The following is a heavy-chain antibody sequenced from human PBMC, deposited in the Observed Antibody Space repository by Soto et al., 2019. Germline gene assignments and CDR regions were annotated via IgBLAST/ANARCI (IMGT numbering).Heavy chain of an antibody. CDR2: MNPNSGNT. CDR1: GYTFTSYD. V-gene: IGHV1-8*01. J-gene: IGHJ6*02. CDR3: ARERTGTTSMDV. D-gene: IGHD1-1*01. Sequence: QVQLVQSGAEVTKPGASVKVSCKASGYTFTSYDINWVRQATGQGLEWMGWMNPNSGNTGYAQKFQGRVTMTRNTSISTAYMELRSLRSEDTAVYYCARERTGTTSMDVWGQGTTVTVSS.